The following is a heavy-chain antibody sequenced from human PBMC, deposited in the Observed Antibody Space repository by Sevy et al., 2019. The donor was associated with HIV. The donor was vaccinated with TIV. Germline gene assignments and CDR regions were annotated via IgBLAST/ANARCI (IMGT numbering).Heavy chain of an antibody. CDR2: IIPIFGTA. V-gene: IGHV1-69*06. D-gene: IGHD6-13*01. Sequence: ASVKVSCKASGGTFSSYAISWVRQAPGQGLEWMGGIIPIFGTANYAQKFQGRVTITADKSTSTAYMELSSLRSEDTAVYYCARGGLGAAAGVNWFDPWGQGALVTVSS. J-gene: IGHJ5*02. CDR3: ARGGLGAAAGVNWFDP. CDR1: GGTFSSYA.